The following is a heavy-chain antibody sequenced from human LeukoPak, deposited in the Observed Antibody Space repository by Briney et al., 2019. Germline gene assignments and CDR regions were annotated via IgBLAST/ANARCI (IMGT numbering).Heavy chain of an antibody. CDR3: AGGIAAGGFDY. V-gene: IGHV6-1*01. Sequence: TSQTLSLTCAISGDSVSNKNAAWNWIRQSPLRGLEWLGRTYYRSKWYNEYAVSVKSRIAINPDAPKNQFSLQLNSVTPEDTAVYHCAGGIAAGGFDYWGQGTLVTVSS. D-gene: IGHD6-13*01. CDR1: GDSVSNKNAA. J-gene: IGHJ4*02. CDR2: TYYRSKWYN.